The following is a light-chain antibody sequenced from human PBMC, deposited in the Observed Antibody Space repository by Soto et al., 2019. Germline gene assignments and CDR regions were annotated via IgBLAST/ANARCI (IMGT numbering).Light chain of an antibody. CDR3: HSYDGSLSGWV. CDR2: GNS. CDR1: SSNIGAGYD. Sequence: QSVLTQPPSVSGAPGQRVTISCTGSSSNIGAGYDVHWYQQLPGTAPKLLIYGNSNRPSAVPDRFSGSKSGTSASLAITGLQAEEEADYYCHSYDGSLSGWVFGGGTKLTVL. J-gene: IGLJ3*02. V-gene: IGLV1-40*01.